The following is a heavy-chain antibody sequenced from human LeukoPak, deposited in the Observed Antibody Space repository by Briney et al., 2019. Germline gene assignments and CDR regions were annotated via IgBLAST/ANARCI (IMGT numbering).Heavy chain of an antibody. CDR2: IYYSGNT. V-gene: IGHV4-61*01. CDR3: ARGEAGYYNDWFDP. CDR1: GGSVSSGSYY. Sequence: SQTLSLTCIVSGGSVSSGSYYWSWIRQPPGEGLKWIGYIYYSGNTKYNPSLKSRVTISVDMSKNQFSLKLSSVTAADTAVYYCARGEAGYYNDWFDPWGQGTLVTVSS. J-gene: IGHJ5*02. D-gene: IGHD3-9*01.